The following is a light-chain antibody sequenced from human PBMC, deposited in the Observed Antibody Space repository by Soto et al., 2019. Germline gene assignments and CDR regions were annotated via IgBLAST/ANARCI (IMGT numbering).Light chain of an antibody. CDR1: SSDVGSYNL. CDR2: EGS. J-gene: IGLJ2*01. CDR3: CSYAGSSTLV. V-gene: IGLV2-23*01. Sequence: QSALTQPASVSGSPGQSITISCTGTSSDVGSYNLVSWYQQRPGKAPKLMIYEGSKRPSGVSNRFSGSKSGNTASLTSSGLQAEDEADYYCCSYAGSSTLVFGGGTKLTVL.